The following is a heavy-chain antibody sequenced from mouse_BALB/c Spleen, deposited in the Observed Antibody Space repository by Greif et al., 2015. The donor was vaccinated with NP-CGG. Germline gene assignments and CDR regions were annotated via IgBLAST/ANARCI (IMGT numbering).Heavy chain of an antibody. CDR3: ARSGLLRFVDY. D-gene: IGHD1-1*01. J-gene: IGHJ2*01. CDR1: GYSFTGYY. Sequence: DVKLVESGPDLVKPGASVKMSCKASGYSFTGYYMHWVKQSHGKSLEWIGRVNPNNGGTSYNQKFKGKAILTVDKSSSTAYMELRSLTSEDSAVYYCARSGLLRFVDYWGQGTTLTVSS. CDR2: VNPNNGGT. V-gene: IGHV1-34*01.